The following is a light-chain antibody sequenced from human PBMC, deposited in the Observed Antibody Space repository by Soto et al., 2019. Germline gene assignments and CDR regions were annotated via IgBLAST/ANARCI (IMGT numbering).Light chain of an antibody. J-gene: IGKJ5*01. CDR1: QSISDT. CDR2: GAS. Sequence: EIVMTQSPATLSVSPGGRATLSCRASQSISDTLAWYQQKPGQAPRLLIHGASTRATSFPARFSGSGSGTDFTLTISSLQSEDFAVYYCQQRSNWPITFGQGTRLEIK. V-gene: IGKV3-15*01. CDR3: QQRSNWPIT.